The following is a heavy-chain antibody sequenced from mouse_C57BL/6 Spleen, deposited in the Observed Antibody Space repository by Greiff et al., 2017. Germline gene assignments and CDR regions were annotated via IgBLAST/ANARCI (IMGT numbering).Heavy chain of an antibody. V-gene: IGHV1-22*01. D-gene: IGHD2-3*01. CDR1: GYTFTDYN. CDR3: ARPRWLPWYFDV. CDR2: INPNNGGT. J-gene: IGHJ1*03. Sequence: EVQLQQSGPELVRPGASVKMSCKASGYTFTDYNMHWVKQSHGKSLEWIGYINPNNGGTSYNQKFKGKATLTVNKSSSTAYMELRSLTSEDSAVYYCARPRWLPWYFDVWGTGTTVTVSS.